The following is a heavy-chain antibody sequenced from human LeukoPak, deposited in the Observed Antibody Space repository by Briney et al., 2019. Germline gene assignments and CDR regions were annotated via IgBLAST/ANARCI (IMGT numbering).Heavy chain of an antibody. CDR3: ARTLTTVTTYWYFDL. V-gene: IGHV4-30-4*01. J-gene: IGHJ2*01. D-gene: IGHD4-17*01. Sequence: PSETLSLTCTVSGGSISSGDYYWSWIRQPPGKGLEWIGYIYYSGSTYYNPSLKSRVTISVDTSKNQFSLKLSSVTAADTAVYYCARTLTTVTTYWYFDLWGRGTLVTVSS. CDR2: IYYSGST. CDR1: GGSISSGDYY.